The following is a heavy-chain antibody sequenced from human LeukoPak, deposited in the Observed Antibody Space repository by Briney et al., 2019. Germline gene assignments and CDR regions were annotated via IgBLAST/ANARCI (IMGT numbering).Heavy chain of an antibody. V-gene: IGHV5-51*01. CDR2: IYPAYLDA. CDR1: GYTFTSYW. CDR3: ARRIGHSYFDL. Sequence: GGSLRISCKGSGYTFTSYWIGWVRQMPGKGLEWMGIIYPAYLDARYSPSFQGHVTFSVDKSNSTAFLQWSSLKASDSAMYYCARRIGHSYFDLWGRGTLVTVSS. J-gene: IGHJ2*01.